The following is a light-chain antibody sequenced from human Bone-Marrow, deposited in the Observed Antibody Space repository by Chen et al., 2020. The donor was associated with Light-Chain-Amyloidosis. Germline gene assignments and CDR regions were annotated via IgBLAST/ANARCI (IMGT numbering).Light chain of an antibody. J-gene: IGKJ2*01. V-gene: IGKV1-39*01. Sequence: DIQMTPSASSLSASAGERATITCRASQSISTYLNWYHHKPGVAPRLLIYAASKLQSGVPSRFSGSGSGTDFTLTISSLEPDDAATYYCQQSYNTPHTFGQGTNLEIK. CDR3: QQSYNTPHT. CDR1: QSISTY. CDR2: AAS.